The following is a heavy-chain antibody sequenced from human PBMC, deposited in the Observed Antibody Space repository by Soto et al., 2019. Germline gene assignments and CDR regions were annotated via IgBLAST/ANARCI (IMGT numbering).Heavy chain of an antibody. CDR1: GFNFSSYW. Sequence: GGSLRLSSAASGFNFSSYWMSWVRQAPGKGLEWVANIKQDGSEKYYVDSVKGRFTISRDNAKNSLYLQMNSLRAEDTAVYYCARGEWYFDYWGQGTLVTVSS. CDR3: ARGEWYFDY. J-gene: IGHJ4*02. V-gene: IGHV3-7*01. D-gene: IGHD3-3*01. CDR2: IKQDGSEK.